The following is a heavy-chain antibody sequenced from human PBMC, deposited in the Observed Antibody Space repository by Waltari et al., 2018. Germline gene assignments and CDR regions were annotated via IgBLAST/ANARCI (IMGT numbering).Heavy chain of an antibody. CDR1: GFTFSSYA. V-gene: IGHV3-30*01. CDR2: ISYDGRNK. CDR3: ARGGPDYYYYGMDV. D-gene: IGHD6-25*01. Sequence: QVQLVESGGGVVQPGRSLRLSCAASGFTFSSYAMHWVRQAPGKGVEWVEVISYDGRNKYYADSVKGRFTISRDNSKNTLYLQMNSLRAEDTAVYYCARGGPDYYYYGMDVWGQGTTVTVSS. J-gene: IGHJ6*02.